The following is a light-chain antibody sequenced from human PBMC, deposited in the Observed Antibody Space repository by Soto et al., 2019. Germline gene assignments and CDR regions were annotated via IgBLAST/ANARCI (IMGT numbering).Light chain of an antibody. CDR1: SSDVGTYDL. CDR2: EGT. J-gene: IGLJ3*02. V-gene: IGLV2-23*01. Sequence: QPVLTQPASVSGSPGQSVTISCTGSSSDVGTYDLVSWYQQHPGKAPKILIYEGTKRPSGVSNRFSGSKSGNTASLTISGLQAEDEADYFCCSYAGFSTLVFGGGTQLTVL. CDR3: CSYAGFSTLV.